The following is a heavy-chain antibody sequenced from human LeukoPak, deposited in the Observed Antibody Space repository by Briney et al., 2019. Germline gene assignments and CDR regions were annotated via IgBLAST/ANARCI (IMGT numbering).Heavy chain of an antibody. D-gene: IGHD1-26*01. CDR3: ARHRGSTGFFDI. CDR1: AGSIASSTHP. J-gene: IGHJ4*02. Sequence: RPSETLTLTCSVSAGSIASSTHPWGWIRQTPGEGLEWIGSVFFQNTYYNPSLQSRVSISVDTSKSQFSLDLRSVTGADTALYYCARHRGSTGFFDIWGRGIVVTVSS. CDR2: VFFQNT. V-gene: IGHV4-39*01.